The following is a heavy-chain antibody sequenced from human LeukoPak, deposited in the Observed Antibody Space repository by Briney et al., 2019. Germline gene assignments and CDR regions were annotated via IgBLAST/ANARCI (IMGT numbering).Heavy chain of an antibody. CDR3: AREGTYGWYNWFDP. V-gene: IGHV4-59*01. CDR2: MYRTGST. D-gene: IGHD6-19*01. CDR1: GVSISSSY. Sequence: PSETLSLTCTVSGVSISSSYWSWIRQPPGKGLEWIGYMYRTGSTNYSPSLKSRVTITPDTSKNQFSLRLTSVTAADTAVYYCAREGTYGWYNWFDPWGQGTLVTVSS. J-gene: IGHJ5*02.